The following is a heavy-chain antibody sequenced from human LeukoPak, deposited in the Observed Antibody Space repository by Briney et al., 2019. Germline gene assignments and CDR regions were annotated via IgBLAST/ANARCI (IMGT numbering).Heavy chain of an antibody. CDR3: ASGYFGDAFDV. Sequence: SETLSLTRTVSGGSISSYYWSWIRQPPGKGLEWIGYIYYTGTTNYNPSLKSRVTISVDISKNHFSLKLSSVTAADTAVYYCASGYFGDAFDVWGQGTMVTVSS. CDR2: IYYTGTT. CDR1: GGSISSYY. D-gene: IGHD3-9*01. J-gene: IGHJ3*01. V-gene: IGHV4-59*08.